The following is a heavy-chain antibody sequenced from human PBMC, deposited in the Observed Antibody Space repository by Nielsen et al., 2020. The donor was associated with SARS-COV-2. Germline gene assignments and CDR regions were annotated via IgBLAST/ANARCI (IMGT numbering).Heavy chain of an antibody. CDR2: IYTSGST. Sequence: SETLSLTCTVSGGSISSSSYYWGWIRQPPGKGLEWIGRIYTSGSTNYNPSLKSRVTMSVDTSKNQFSLKLSSVTAADTAVYYCARDRIAVAGLPQAFDYWGQGTLVTVSS. CDR1: GGSISSSSYY. J-gene: IGHJ4*02. CDR3: ARDRIAVAGLPQAFDY. D-gene: IGHD6-19*01. V-gene: IGHV4-39*07.